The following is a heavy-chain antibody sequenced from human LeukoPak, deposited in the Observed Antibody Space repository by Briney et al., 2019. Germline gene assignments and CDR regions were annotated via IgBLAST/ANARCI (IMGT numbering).Heavy chain of an antibody. CDR2: IKPDGGEE. Sequence: GGSLRLSCAASGFTFSTYWMSWVRQAPGKGPEWVANIKPDGGEEYYVDSVRGRFTISRDNAENSLYLQLNSLRAEDTAVYYCARGDPDFWSGSGRWGQGTLVTVSS. V-gene: IGHV3-7*01. D-gene: IGHD3-3*01. CDR3: ARGDPDFWSGSGR. J-gene: IGHJ4*02. CDR1: GFTFSTYW.